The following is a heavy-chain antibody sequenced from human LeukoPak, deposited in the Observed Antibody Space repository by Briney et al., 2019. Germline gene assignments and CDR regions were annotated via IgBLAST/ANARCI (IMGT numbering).Heavy chain of an antibody. CDR2: IYYSGST. CDR3: ARRKGSGRNHEGVDY. Sequence: SETLSLTCTVSDGSVSSSGYYWGWIRQPPGKGLEWIGSIYYSGSTYYDPSLKSRVNISVDTSKNQFSLKLTSVTAADTAVYYCARRKGSGRNHEGVDYWGQGTLVTVSS. V-gene: IGHV4-39*01. D-gene: IGHD1-14*01. CDR1: DGSVSSSGYY. J-gene: IGHJ4*02.